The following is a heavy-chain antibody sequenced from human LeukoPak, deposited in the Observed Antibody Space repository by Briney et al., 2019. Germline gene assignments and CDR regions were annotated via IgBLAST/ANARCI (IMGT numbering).Heavy chain of an antibody. J-gene: IGHJ1*01. CDR2: IYSGGST. CDR1: GFTFDDYG. V-gene: IGHV3-66*01. CDR3: ARGGGVVALQR. D-gene: IGHD3-22*01. Sequence: GGSLRLSCAASGFTFDDYGMSWVRQAPGKGLEWVSVIYSGGSTYYADSVEGRFTISRDNSKNTLYLQMNSLRAEDTAVYYCARGGGVVALQRWGQGTPVTVSS.